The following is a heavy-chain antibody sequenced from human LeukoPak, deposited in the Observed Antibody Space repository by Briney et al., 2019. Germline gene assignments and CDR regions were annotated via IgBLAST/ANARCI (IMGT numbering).Heavy chain of an antibody. J-gene: IGHJ4*02. CDR3: AGGGYSYGYSFDY. CDR2: IYYSGST. CDR1: GGSISSYY. Sequence: SETLSLTCTVSGGSISSYYWSWIRQPPGKGLEWIGYIYYSGSTNYNPSLKSRVTISVDTSKNQFSLKLSSVTAADTAVYYCAGGGYSYGYSFDYWGQGTLVTVS. V-gene: IGHV4-59*01. D-gene: IGHD5-18*01.